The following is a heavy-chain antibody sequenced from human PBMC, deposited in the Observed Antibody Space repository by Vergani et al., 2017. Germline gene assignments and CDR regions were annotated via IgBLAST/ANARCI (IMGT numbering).Heavy chain of an antibody. CDR3: TRHRGSGGFFPSSYVYGMDV. V-gene: IGHV4-38-2*01. D-gene: IGHD3-10*01. J-gene: IGHJ6*02. CDR2: IHHSGDT. CDR1: DSSIMTNPY. Sequence: QVQLQESGPGLVQPSETLTLTCDVSDSSIMTNPYWGWFRQSPGKGLEWIGCIHHSGDTHYNSSLKSRVSISIVSSSKFSLSLTSVTAADTAIYYCTRHRGSGGFFPSSYVYGMDVWGHGTTVTVSS.